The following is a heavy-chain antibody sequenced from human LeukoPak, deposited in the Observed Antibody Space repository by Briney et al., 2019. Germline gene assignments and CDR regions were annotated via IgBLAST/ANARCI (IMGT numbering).Heavy chain of an antibody. CDR2: IYSGGST. J-gene: IGHJ4*02. V-gene: IGHV3-66*01. D-gene: IGHD3-10*01. CDR1: GFTVSSNY. Sequence: GGPLRLSCAASGFTVSSNYMSWVRQAPGKGLEWVSVIYSGGSTYYADSVKGRFTISRDNSKNTLYLQMNSLRAEDTAVYYCARDKDYYGSGSYFSYWGQGTLVTVSS. CDR3: ARDKDYYGSGSYFSY.